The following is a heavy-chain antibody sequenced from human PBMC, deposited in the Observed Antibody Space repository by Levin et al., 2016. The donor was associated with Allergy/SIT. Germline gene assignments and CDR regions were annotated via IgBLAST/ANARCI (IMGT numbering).Heavy chain of an antibody. V-gene: IGHV3-48*03. J-gene: IGHJ5*02. D-gene: IGHD4-11*01. CDR3: ARARNYVGWFDP. Sequence: VRQAPGKGLEWVSYISSSGSTIYYADSVKGRFTISRDNAKNSLYLQMNSLRAEDTAVYYCARARNYVGWFDPWGQGTLVTVSS. CDR2: ISSSGSTI.